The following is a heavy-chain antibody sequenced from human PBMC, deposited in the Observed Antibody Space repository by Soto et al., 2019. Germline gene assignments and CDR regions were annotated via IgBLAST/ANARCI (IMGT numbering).Heavy chain of an antibody. CDR2: IKSKTDGGTT. D-gene: IGHD3-3*01. J-gene: IGHJ6*02. V-gene: IGHV3-15*01. Sequence: PGGSLRLSCAASGFTFSNAWMSWVRQAPGKGLEWVGRIKSKTDGGTTDYAAPVKGRFTISRDDSKNTLYLQMNSLKTEDTAVYYCPTDLRTLEWLLSVMDVWGQGTTVTVSS. CDR1: GFTFSNAW. CDR3: PTDLRTLEWLLSVMDV.